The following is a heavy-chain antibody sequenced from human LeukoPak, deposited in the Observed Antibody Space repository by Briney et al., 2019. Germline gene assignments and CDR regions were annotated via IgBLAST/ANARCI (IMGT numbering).Heavy chain of an antibody. CDR3: AKNAPEVYCSGGSCLGGLYYYYYMDV. J-gene: IGHJ6*03. D-gene: IGHD2-15*01. CDR1: GFTFSSYS. V-gene: IGHV3-23*01. CDR2: ISGSGGST. Sequence: GGSLRLSCAASGFTFSSYSMNWVRQAPGKGLEWVSAISGSGGSTYYADSVKGRFTISRDNSKNTLYLQMNSLRAEDTAVYYCAKNAPEVYCSGGSCLGGLYYYYYMDVWGKGTTVTVSS.